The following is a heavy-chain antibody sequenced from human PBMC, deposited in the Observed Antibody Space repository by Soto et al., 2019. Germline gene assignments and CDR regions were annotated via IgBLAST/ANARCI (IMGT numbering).Heavy chain of an antibody. Sequence: QVQLVESGGGVVQPGRSLRLSCAASGFTFSSYGMHWVRQAPGKGLEWVTVISYDGNNKYYADSVRGRFTISRDNSKNTLFLQMNSLRAEDTAVYYCAKGGPEKVRGERDNFDYWGQGTLVTVSS. CDR3: AKGGPEKVRGERDNFDY. D-gene: IGHD3-10*01. CDR2: ISYDGNNK. V-gene: IGHV3-30*18. J-gene: IGHJ4*02. CDR1: GFTFSSYG.